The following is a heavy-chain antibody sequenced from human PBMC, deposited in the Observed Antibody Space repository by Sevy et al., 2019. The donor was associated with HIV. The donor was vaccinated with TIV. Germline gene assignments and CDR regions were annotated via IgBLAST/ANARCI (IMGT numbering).Heavy chain of an antibody. J-gene: IGHJ4*02. CDR1: GYTFSNYY. CDR2: INPSGGST. CDR3: ARDKYASSSMDY. V-gene: IGHV1-46*01. D-gene: IGHD6-6*01. Sequence: ASVKVSCKASGYTFSNYYIHWVRQAPGQGLEWMGVINPSGGSTNYAQKFQCRVTMTRDTSTSTVYMELSSLRSEDTAIYYCARDKYASSSMDYWGQGTLVTVSS.